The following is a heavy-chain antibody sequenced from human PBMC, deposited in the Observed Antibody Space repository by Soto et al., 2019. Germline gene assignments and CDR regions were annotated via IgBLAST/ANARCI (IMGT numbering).Heavy chain of an antibody. CDR2: FGPEDGET. J-gene: IGHJ4*02. D-gene: IGHD2-2*01. Sequence: ASVKVSCKVSGYTLTELSMHWVRQAPGKGLEWMGGFGPEDGETIYAQKFQGRVTMTEDTSTDTAYMELSSLRSEDTAVYYCATIVVVPAASTFDYWGQGTLVTVS. CDR3: ATIVVVPAASTFDY. CDR1: GYTLTELS. V-gene: IGHV1-24*01.